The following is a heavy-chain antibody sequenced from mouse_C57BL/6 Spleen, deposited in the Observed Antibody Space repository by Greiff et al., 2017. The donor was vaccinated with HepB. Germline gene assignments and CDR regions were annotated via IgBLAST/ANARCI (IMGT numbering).Heavy chain of an antibody. V-gene: IGHV2-5*01. D-gene: IGHD1-1*01. CDR3: AKGITTVVATSYYYAMDY. CDR2: IWRGGST. CDR1: GFSLTSYG. Sequence: VQLQQSGPGLVQPSQSLSITCTVSGFSLTSYGVHWVRQSPGKGLEWLGVIWRGGSTDYNAAFMSRLSITKDNSKSQVFFKMNSLQADDTAIYYCAKGITTVVATSYYYAMDYWGQGTSVTVSS. J-gene: IGHJ4*01.